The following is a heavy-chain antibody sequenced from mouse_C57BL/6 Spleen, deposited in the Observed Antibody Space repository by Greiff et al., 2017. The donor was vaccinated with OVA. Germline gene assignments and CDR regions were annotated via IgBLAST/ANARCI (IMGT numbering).Heavy chain of an antibody. CDR3: TTPYYCGSISGFAY. Sequence: VQLQQSGAELVRPGASVKLSCTASGFNIKDDYMHWVKQRPEQGLEWIGWIDPENGDTEYASKFQGKATITADTSSNTSYLQLSSLTSEDTAVYYCTTPYYCGSISGFAYWGQGTLVTVSA. CDR2: IDPENGDT. D-gene: IGHD1-1*01. V-gene: IGHV14-4*01. CDR1: GFNIKDDY. J-gene: IGHJ3*01.